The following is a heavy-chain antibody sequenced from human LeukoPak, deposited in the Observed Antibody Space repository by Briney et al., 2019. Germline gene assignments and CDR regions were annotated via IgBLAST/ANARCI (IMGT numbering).Heavy chain of an antibody. J-gene: IGHJ4*02. CDR1: GFTFSDYY. CDR3: ARSIAAADPFDY. D-gene: IGHD6-13*01. CDR2: ISSSGSTI. V-gene: IGHV3-11*01. Sequence: GGSLRLSCAASGFTFSDYYMSWIRQAPGKGLEWVSYISSSGSTIYYAGPVKGRFTISRDNAKNSLYLQMNSLRAEDTAVYYCARSIAAADPFDYWGQGTLVTVSS.